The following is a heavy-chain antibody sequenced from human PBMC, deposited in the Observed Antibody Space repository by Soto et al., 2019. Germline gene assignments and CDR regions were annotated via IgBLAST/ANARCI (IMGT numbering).Heavy chain of an antibody. Sequence: PGGSLRLSCAASGFTFSSYAMHWVRQAPGKGLEWVAVISYDGSNKYYADSVKGRFTISRDNSKNTLYLQMNSLRAEDTAVYYCARERSGSYSAFDIWGQGTMVTVSS. CDR1: GFTFSSYA. CDR3: ARERSGSYSAFDI. J-gene: IGHJ3*02. D-gene: IGHD1-26*01. V-gene: IGHV3-30-3*01. CDR2: ISYDGSNK.